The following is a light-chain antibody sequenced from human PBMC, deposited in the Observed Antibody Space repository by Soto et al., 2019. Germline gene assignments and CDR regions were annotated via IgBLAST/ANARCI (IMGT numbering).Light chain of an antibody. CDR1: QSISTY. Sequence: DIQMTQSPSSLSASIGDRITITCRASQSISTYLNWYQQKPGKAPRLLIYGASTLQNGVPSRFSGSGSATDYTLTISSLQPEDFATFYCLQSFSTPPLTFGGGTKVAMK. CDR3: LQSFSTPPLT. V-gene: IGKV1-39*01. CDR2: GAS. J-gene: IGKJ4*01.